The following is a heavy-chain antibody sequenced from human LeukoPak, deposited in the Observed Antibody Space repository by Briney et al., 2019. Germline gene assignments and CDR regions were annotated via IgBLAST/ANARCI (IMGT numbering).Heavy chain of an antibody. D-gene: IGHD3-10*01. V-gene: IGHV3-30*04. CDR2: ISYDGSNK. CDR3: ARDSALPTWYYYGSGSFLDDY. J-gene: IGHJ4*02. Sequence: GRSLRLSCAASGFTFSSYAMHWVRQAPGKGPEWVAVISYDGSNKYYADSVKGRFTISRDNSKNTLYLQMNSLRAEDTAVYYCARDSALPTWYYYGSGSFLDDYWGQGTLVTVSS. CDR1: GFTFSSYA.